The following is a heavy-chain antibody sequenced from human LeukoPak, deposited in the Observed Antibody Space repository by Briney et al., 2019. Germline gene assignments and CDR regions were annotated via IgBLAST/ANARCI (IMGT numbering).Heavy chain of an antibody. J-gene: IGHJ4*02. Sequence: SETLSLTCTVSGGSISSSSYYWGWIRQPPGKGLEWIGSIYYSGSAYYNPSLKSRVTISVDTSKNQFSLKLSSVTAADTAVYYCARGSSYYYVDFDYWGQGTLVTVSS. D-gene: IGHD3-22*01. CDR2: IYYSGSA. CDR3: ARGSSYYYVDFDY. V-gene: IGHV4-39*02. CDR1: GGSISSSSYY.